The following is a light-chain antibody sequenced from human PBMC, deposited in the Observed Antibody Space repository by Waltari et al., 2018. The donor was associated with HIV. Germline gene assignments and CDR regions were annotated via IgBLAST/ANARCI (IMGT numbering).Light chain of an antibody. Sequence: QSALTQPASVSGSPGQSITISCPGTSNDVGRYNFVYWYQKHPGKAPKLIIYNVNSRPSGVSIRFSGSRSANTASLTISGLQAEDEADYFCSSYTSSGPRYVLFGGGTRLTVL. CDR2: NVN. CDR3: SSYTSSGPRYVL. CDR1: SNDVGRYNF. J-gene: IGLJ2*01. V-gene: IGLV2-14*03.